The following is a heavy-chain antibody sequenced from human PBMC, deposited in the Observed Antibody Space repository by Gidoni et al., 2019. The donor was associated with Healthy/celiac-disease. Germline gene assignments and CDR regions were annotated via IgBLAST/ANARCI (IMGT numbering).Heavy chain of an antibody. CDR1: GGSINSGGYY. D-gene: IGHD2-21*02. CDR3: ARSQAGDSYYFDY. Sequence: QVQLQESGPGLVKPSQTLSLTCTVAGGSINSGGYYWSWIRQHPGKGLDWIGYISYSGSTYYNPSLRSRITISVDTSKNLFSLKLNSVTSADTAVYYCARSQAGDSYYFDYWGRGTLVTVSS. V-gene: IGHV4-31*03. J-gene: IGHJ4*02. CDR2: ISYSGST.